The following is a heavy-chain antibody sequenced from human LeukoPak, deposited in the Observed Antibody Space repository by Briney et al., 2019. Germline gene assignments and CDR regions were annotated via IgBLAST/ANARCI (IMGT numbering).Heavy chain of an antibody. D-gene: IGHD5-18*01. CDR2: IYYSGST. Sequence: PSETLSLTCTVSGGSISSGDYYWIWIRPPPGKGLEWIGYIYYSGSTYYNPSLKSRVTISVDTSKNQFSLMLSSVTAADTAVYYCARWLQAYYYFDYWGQGTLVTVSS. CDR1: GGSISSGDYY. J-gene: IGHJ4*02. V-gene: IGHV4-30-4*01. CDR3: ARWLQAYYYFDY.